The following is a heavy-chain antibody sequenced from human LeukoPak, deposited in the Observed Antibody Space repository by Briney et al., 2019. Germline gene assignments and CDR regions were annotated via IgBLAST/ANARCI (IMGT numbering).Heavy chain of an antibody. J-gene: IGHJ4*02. CDR3: ARDSGVVVPAAIVLYYFDY. CDR2: IKQDGSEK. CDR1: GFTFSSYW. Sequence: PGGSLRLSCAASGFTFSSYWMSWVRQAPGKGLEWVANIKQDGSEKYYVDSVKGRFTISRDNAKNSLYLQMNSLRAEDTAVYYCARDSGVVVPAAIVLYYFDYWGQGTLVTVSS. V-gene: IGHV3-7*01. D-gene: IGHD2-2*01.